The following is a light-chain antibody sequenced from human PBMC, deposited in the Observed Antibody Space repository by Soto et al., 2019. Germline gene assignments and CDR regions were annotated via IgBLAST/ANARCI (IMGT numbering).Light chain of an antibody. CDR2: EGI. J-gene: IGLJ1*01. V-gene: IGLV2-23*01. Sequence: LTQPASVSGSPGQSITISCTGTSSDVGSYNLVSWYQQYPGKVPKLVIYEGIKRPSGVSNRFSASKSGNTASLTISGLQTEDEADYYCCSYVGNSDVFGTGTKVTVL. CDR1: SSDVGSYNL. CDR3: CSYVGNSDV.